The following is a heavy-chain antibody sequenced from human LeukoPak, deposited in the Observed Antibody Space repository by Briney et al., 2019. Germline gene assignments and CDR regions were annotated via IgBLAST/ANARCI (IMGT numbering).Heavy chain of an antibody. CDR2: ISSSSSHI. J-gene: IGHJ4*02. V-gene: IGHV3-21*01. CDR3: ARDRWEPVVVVSAAIAF. D-gene: IGHD2-2*01. Sequence: GGSLRLSCAASGSTFSSYSMNWVRQAPGKGLEWVSSISSSSSHIYYADSVKGRFTISRDNAKNSLYLQMNSLRAEDTAVYYCARDRWEPVVVVSAAIAFWGQGTLVTVSS. CDR1: GSTFSSYS.